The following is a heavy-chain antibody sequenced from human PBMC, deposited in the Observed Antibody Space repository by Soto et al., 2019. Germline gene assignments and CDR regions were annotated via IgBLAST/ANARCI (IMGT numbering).Heavy chain of an antibody. V-gene: IGHV3-7*01. CDR3: ALYARAGY. CDR1: GFTFTNSW. CDR2: IKEDGSEK. J-gene: IGHJ4*02. Sequence: GGSLRLSCAASGFTFTNSWMSWVRQAPGKGLEWVASIKEDGSEKYYVDSVKGRFTISRDNAKNPVHLQMNSLRAEDTAVFYCALYARAGYWGQGTLVTVSS. D-gene: IGHD2-8*01.